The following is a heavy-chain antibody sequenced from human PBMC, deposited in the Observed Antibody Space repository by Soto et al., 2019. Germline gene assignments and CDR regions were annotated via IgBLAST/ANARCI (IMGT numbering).Heavy chain of an antibody. Sequence: GGSLRLSCAASGFTFGNYGRHWVRQPPGKGLEWVAFIWFDGSNTYYADSVKGRLTISRDNSNNILHLQMNSLRVEDTAVYYCARSMVRGVIRSDWFDHWGQGTLVTVSS. V-gene: IGHV3-33*03. CDR3: ARSMVRGVIRSDWFDH. D-gene: IGHD3-10*01. CDR1: GFTFGNYG. CDR2: IWFDGSNT. J-gene: IGHJ5*02.